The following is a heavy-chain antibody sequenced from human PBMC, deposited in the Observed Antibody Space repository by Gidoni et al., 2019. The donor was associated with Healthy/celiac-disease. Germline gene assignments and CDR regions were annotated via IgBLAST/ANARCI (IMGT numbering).Heavy chain of an antibody. CDR1: GFTFSSYA. D-gene: IGHD6-13*01. V-gene: IGHV3-30*04. CDR3: ARDRDSSRGEFDY. J-gene: IGHJ4*02. CDR2: ISDDGSNK. Sequence: QVQLVESGGGVVQPGRSLRLSCAASGFTFSSYAMHWVRQAPGKGLEWVAVISDDGSNKYYADSVKGRFTISRDNSKNTLYLQMNSLRAEDTAVYYCARDRDSSRGEFDYWGQGTLVTVSS.